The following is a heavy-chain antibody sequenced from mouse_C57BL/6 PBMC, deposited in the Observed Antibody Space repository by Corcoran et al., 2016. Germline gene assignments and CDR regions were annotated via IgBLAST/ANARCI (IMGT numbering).Heavy chain of an antibody. Sequence: QVTLKESGPGILQSSQTLSLTCSFSGFSLSTSGMGVSWIRQPSGKGLEWLAHIYWDDDKRYNPSLKSRLTISKDTSRNQVFLKITSVDTADTATYYCDRRLRYSARDYWGQGTSVTVSS. V-gene: IGHV8-12*01. CDR2: IYWDDDK. CDR3: DRRLRYSARDY. J-gene: IGHJ4*01. D-gene: IGHD1-1*01. CDR1: GFSLSTSGMG.